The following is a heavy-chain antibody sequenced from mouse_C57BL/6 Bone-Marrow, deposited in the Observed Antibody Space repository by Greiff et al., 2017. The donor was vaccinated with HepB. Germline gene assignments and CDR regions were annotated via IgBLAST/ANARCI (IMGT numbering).Heavy chain of an antibody. V-gene: IGHV2-2*01. CDR2: IWSGGST. D-gene: IGHD2-3*01. J-gene: IGHJ2*01. CDR1: GFSFTSYG. CDR3: ARRMDGYFDY. Sequence: QVQLKESGPGLVQPSQRLSIPCTVSGFSFTSYGVHWVRQSPGKGLEWLGVIWSGGSTDYNAAFISRLSISKDNSKSHVIYKMNSLHADDTDIYYCARRMDGYFDYWGQGTTLTVSS.